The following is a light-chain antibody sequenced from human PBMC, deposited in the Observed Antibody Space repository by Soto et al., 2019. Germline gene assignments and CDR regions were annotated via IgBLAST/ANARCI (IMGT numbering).Light chain of an antibody. V-gene: IGLV2-14*01. CDR2: EVS. Sequence: QSALTQPASVSGSPGQSITISCTGTSSDVGRYNYVSWYQQHPGKAPKLMIYEVSNRPSGVSSRFSGSTSGNTASLPISGIQAEDEADYYCSSYTSSSTLLFGGGTKLTVL. J-gene: IGLJ2*01. CDR3: SSYTSSSTLL. CDR1: SSDVGRYNY.